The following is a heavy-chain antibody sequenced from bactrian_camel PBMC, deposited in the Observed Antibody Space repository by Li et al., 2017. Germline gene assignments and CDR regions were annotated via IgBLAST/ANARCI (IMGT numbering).Heavy chain of an antibody. CDR3: TTTLPAHRY. CDR2: IYGDGGTT. Sequence: VQLVESGGDLVQPGGSLRLSCAASGFTFSSAYMSWVRQSPEKGLEWVSSIYGDGGTTQYAESVAGRFTISRDNAENTLYLEMNSLKSEDTALYYCTTTLPAHRYWGQSTQVTVS. J-gene: IGHJ4*01. D-gene: IGHD2*01. CDR1: GFTFSSAY. V-gene: IGHV3S5*01.